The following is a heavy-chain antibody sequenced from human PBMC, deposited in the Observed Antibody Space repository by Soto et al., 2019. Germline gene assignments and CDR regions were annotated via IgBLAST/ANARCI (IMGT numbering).Heavy chain of an antibody. V-gene: IGHV1-69*06. D-gene: IGHD6-13*01. Sequence: QVQLVQSGAEVKKPGSSVKVSCKASGGTFSSYAISWVRQAPGQGLEWVGGIIPIFGTANYGQKFQGSVTITADKSTSTAYMELSSLRSEDTAVYYCARDREGSSSWYASLQYYFDYWGQGTLVTVSS. CDR1: GGTFSSYA. J-gene: IGHJ4*02. CDR2: IIPIFGTA. CDR3: ARDREGSSSWYASLQYYFDY.